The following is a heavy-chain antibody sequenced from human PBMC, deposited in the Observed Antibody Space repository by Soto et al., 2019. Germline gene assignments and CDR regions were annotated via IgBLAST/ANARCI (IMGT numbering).Heavy chain of an antibody. CDR2: INHSGST. D-gene: IGHD6-13*01. V-gene: IGHV4-34*01. CDR1: Y. Sequence: YWSWIRQPPGKGLEWIGEINHSGSTNYNPSLKSRVTISVDTSKNQFSLKLSSVTAADTAVYYCARGSFRKQHHRPFDYWGQGTLVTVSS. CDR3: ARGSFRKQHHRPFDY. J-gene: IGHJ4*02.